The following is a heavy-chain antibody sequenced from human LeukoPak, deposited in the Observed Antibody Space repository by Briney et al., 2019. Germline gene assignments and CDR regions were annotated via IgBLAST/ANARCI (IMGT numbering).Heavy chain of an antibody. V-gene: IGHV3-30-3*01. J-gene: IGHJ3*02. Sequence: GGSLRLSCAASGFTFSSYAMHWVRQAPGKGLEWVAVISYDGSNKYYADSVKGRFTISRDNSKNTLYLQMNSLRAEDTAVYYCARGPPVPWNDAFDIWGQGTMVTVSS. D-gene: IGHD1-1*01. CDR1: GFTFSSYA. CDR3: ARGPPVPWNDAFDI. CDR2: ISYDGSNK.